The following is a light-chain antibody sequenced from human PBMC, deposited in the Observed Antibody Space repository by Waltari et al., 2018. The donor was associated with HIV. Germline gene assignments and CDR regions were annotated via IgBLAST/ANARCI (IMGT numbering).Light chain of an antibody. V-gene: IGLV3-21*02. Sequence: SYVLTQPPSVSVAPGQTARITCGGNNIGSKSVQWYQQKPGQAPVLVFYDDSDRPSGTPERFSGSNSGNTATLTIGRVEAVDEADYYCQVWDSSSDHLVFGGGTKLTVL. CDR1: NIGSKS. J-gene: IGLJ2*01. CDR3: QVWDSSSDHLV. CDR2: DDS.